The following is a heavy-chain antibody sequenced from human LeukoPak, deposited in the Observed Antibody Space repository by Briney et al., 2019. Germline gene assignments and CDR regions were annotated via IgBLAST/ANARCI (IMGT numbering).Heavy chain of an antibody. CDR2: IYHSGST. Sequence: PSETLSLTCTVSGYSSSSGYYWGWIRQPPGKGLEWIGSIYHSGSTYYNPSLKSRVTISVDTSKNQFSLKLSSVTAADTAVYYCARSGPFTSRKYYYYYYMDVWGKGTTVTVSS. J-gene: IGHJ6*03. CDR1: GYSSSSGYY. D-gene: IGHD1-1*01. V-gene: IGHV4-38-2*02. CDR3: ARSGPFTSRKYYYYYYMDV.